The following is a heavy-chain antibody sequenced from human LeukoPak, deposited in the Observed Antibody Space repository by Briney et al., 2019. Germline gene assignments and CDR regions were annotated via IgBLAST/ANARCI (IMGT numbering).Heavy chain of an antibody. J-gene: IGHJ4*02. V-gene: IGHV3-30-3*01. D-gene: IGHD6-13*01. CDR3: ARGAEAETSPLDF. CDR1: GFTFSSYA. Sequence: PGRSLRLSCAASGFTFSSYAMHWVRQAPGKGLEWVAVISYDGSNKYYADSVKGRFTISRDNSKNTLYLQMNSLRAEDTAVYYCARGAEAETSPLDFWGQGTLVTVSS. CDR2: ISYDGSNK.